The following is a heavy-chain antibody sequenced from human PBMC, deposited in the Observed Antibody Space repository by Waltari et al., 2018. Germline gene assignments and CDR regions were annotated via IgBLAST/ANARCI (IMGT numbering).Heavy chain of an antibody. CDR3: ARGGGVLLWFAN. D-gene: IGHD3-10*01. CDR1: GFTVRSNY. J-gene: IGHJ5*02. CDR2: IYSGGTT. V-gene: IGHV3-53*01. Sequence: EVQLVESGGGLIQPGGSLSLPCAASGFTVRSNYMNWVRQAPGKGLEWVSIIYSGGTTYYADSVKGRFTISRDNSKNTLYLQMNSLRADDTAVYYCARGGGVLLWFANWGQGTLVTVSS.